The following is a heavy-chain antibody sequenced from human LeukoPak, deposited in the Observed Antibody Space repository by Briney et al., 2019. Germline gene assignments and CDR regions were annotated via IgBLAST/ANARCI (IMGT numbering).Heavy chain of an antibody. V-gene: IGHV4-4*09. J-gene: IGHJ3*02. CDR1: GGSISSYY. Sequence: PSETLSLTCTVSGGSISSYYWSWIRQPPGKGLEWIGYIYTSGSTNYNPSLKCRVTISVDTSKNQFSLKLSSVTAADTAVYYCARQGDYYDSSGYYRGNAFDIWGQGTMVTVSS. D-gene: IGHD3-22*01. CDR2: IYTSGST. CDR3: ARQGDYYDSSGYYRGNAFDI.